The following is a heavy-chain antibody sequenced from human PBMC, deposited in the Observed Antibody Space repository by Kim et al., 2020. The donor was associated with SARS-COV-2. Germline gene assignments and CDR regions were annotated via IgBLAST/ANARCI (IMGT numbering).Heavy chain of an antibody. CDR1: GFTFSSYW. V-gene: IGHV3-7*03. J-gene: IGHJ3*02. CDR3: ARVGLGYCSGGSCYSAFDI. Sequence: GGSLRLSCAASGFTFSSYWMSWVRQAPGKGLEWVANIKQDGGEKYYVDSVKGRFTISRDNAKNSLSLQMKSLRAEDTAVYYCARVGLGYCSGGSCYSAFDIWGQGTMVTVSS. CDR2: IKQDGGEK. D-gene: IGHD2-15*01.